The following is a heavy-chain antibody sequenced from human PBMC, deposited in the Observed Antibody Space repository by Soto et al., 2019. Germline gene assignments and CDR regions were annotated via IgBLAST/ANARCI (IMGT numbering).Heavy chain of an antibody. CDR1: GYTFVDYF. D-gene: IGHD6-19*01. CDR2: ISLRHHST. Sequence: ASVKVSFKTSGYTFVDYFIHWVRQAPGQGLEWMGIISLRHHSTSYAQKFQDRLSVTRDPSSTTIYMELSSLRSEDTAVYYRARDPSGSGWSFDYWGQGTLVTVSS. CDR3: ARDPSGSGWSFDY. J-gene: IGHJ4*02. V-gene: IGHV1-46*01.